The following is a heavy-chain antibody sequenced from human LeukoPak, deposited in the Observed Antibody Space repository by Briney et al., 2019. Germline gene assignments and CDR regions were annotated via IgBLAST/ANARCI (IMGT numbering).Heavy chain of an antibody. CDR1: GFTFSSYW. D-gene: IGHD3-22*01. V-gene: IGHV3-23*01. J-gene: IGHJ4*02. Sequence: GGSLRLSCAASGFTFSSYWVSWVRQAPGKGLEWVSAISGSGGSTYYADSVKGRFTISRDNSKNTLYLQMNSLRAEDTAVYYCAKDRYYYDSSGYPQLDYWGQGTLVTVSS. CDR3: AKDRYYYDSSGYPQLDY. CDR2: ISGSGGST.